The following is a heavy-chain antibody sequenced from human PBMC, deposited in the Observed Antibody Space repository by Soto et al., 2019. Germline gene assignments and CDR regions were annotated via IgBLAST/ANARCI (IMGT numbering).Heavy chain of an antibody. CDR1: GGSISSSSYY. J-gene: IGHJ6*03. D-gene: IGHD6-13*01. CDR2: IYYSGST. V-gene: IGHV4-39*01. CDR3: ARQTLGALSTSWYQESTYYYYSSLDF. Sequence: SETLSLTCTVSGGSISSSSYYWGWIRQPPGKGLEWIGSIYYSGSTYYNPSLKSRVTISVDTSKNQFSLKLSSVTAADKAVYKCARQTLGALSTSWYQESTYYYYSSLDFWXKGTTVTVS.